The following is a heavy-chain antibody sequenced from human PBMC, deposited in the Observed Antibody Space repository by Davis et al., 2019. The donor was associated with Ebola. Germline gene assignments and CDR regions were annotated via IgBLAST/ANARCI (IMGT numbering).Heavy chain of an antibody. CDR3: AKVSSYGHGFYYYYGMDV. Sequence: PGGSLRLSCAASGFTFSSYAMSWVRQAPGKGLEWVSAISGSGGSTYSADSVKGRFTISRDNSKNTLYLQLNSLSAEDTAVYYCAKVSSYGHGFYYYYGMDVWGQGTTVTVSS. CDR2: ISGSGGST. D-gene: IGHD5-18*01. V-gene: IGHV3-23*01. J-gene: IGHJ6*02. CDR1: GFTFSSYA.